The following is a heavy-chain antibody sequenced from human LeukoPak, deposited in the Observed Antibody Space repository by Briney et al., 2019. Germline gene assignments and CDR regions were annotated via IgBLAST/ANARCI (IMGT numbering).Heavy chain of an antibody. CDR2: ISYDGSNK. J-gene: IGHJ4*02. D-gene: IGHD1-26*01. CDR1: GFTFSSYG. V-gene: IGHV3-30*18. CDR3: AKGGKWDVTPFDY. Sequence: GGSLRLSCAASGFTFSSYGMHWVRQAPGKGLEWVAVISYDGSNKYYADSEKGRLTISRDNSKNTLYLHMDSLRVEDTAVYYCAKGGKWDVTPFDYWGQGTLVAVSS.